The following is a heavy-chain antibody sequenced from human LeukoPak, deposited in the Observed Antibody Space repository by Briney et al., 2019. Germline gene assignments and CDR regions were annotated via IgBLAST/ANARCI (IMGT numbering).Heavy chain of an antibody. CDR2: ISWNSGSI. Sequence: GGSLRLSCAASGFTFDDYAMHWVRHAPGKGLEWVSGISWNSGSIGYADSVKGRFTISRDNTKNSLYLQMNSLRAEDTALYYCAKADQYGDYVTAFDYWGQGTLVTVSS. CDR3: AKADQYGDYVTAFDY. J-gene: IGHJ4*02. V-gene: IGHV3-9*01. CDR1: GFTFDDYA. D-gene: IGHD4-17*01.